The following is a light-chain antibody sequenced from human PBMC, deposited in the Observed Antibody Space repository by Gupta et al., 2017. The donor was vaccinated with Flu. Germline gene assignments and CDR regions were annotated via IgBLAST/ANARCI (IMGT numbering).Light chain of an antibody. CDR1: QNVGNY. J-gene: IGKJ5*01. CDR3: QQGHSVPIA. CDR2: AAS. V-gene: IGKV1-39*01. Sequence: DIHMTQSPSSLSASVGDRVTITCRASQNVGNYLNWYQQKQGKVPELLIYAASSLQSGVPSMCSGSGSGTYFTLTISDVQPEYVALYYCQQGHSVPIAFGQGTRLEIK.